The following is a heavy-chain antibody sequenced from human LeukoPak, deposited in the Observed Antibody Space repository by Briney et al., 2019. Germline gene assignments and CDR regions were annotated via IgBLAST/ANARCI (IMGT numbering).Heavy chain of an antibody. CDR3: ASWAYYYDSSGYFDAFDI. CDR1: GYTFTSYG. J-gene: IGHJ3*02. V-gene: IGHV1-18*01. CDR2: ISAYNGNT. Sequence: GASVKVSCKASGYTFTSYGISWVRQAPGQGLEWMGWISAYNGNTNYAQKLQGRVTMTTDTSTSTAYMELRSLRSDDTAVYYRASWAYYYDSSGYFDAFDIWGQGTMVTVSS. D-gene: IGHD3-22*01.